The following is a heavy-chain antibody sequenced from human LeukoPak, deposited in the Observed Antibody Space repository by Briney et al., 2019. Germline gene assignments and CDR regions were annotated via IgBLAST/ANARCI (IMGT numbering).Heavy chain of an antibody. V-gene: IGHV1-3*01. CDR1: GYTFTSYA. J-gene: IGHJ6*02. CDR2: INAGNGNT. CDR3: ARGLVYYYYYGMDV. Sequence: ASVKVSCKASGYTFTSYAMHWVRQAPGQRLEWMGWINAGNGNTKYSQKFQGRVTITRDTSASTAYMELSSLRSEDTAVYYCARGLVYYYYYGMDVWGRGTTVTVSS. D-gene: IGHD3-9*01.